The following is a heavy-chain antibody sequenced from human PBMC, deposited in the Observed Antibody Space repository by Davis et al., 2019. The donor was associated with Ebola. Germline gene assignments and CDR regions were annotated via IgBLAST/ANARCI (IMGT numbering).Heavy chain of an antibody. CDR3: ATPHLRGDAFDI. Sequence: ASVKVSCKVSGYTLTELSMHWVRQAPGKGLEWMGGFDPEDGETIYAQKFQGRVTMTEDTSTDTAYMELSSLRSEDTAVYYCATPHLRGDAFDIWGQGTMVTVSS. CDR2: FDPEDGET. D-gene: IGHD1-26*01. V-gene: IGHV1-24*01. J-gene: IGHJ3*02. CDR1: GYTLTELS.